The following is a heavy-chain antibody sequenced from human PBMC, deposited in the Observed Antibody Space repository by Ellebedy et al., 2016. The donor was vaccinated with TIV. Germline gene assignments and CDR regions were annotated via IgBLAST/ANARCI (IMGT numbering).Heavy chain of an antibody. J-gene: IGHJ4*02. D-gene: IGHD6-19*01. CDR1: GFAFNNYW. CDR3: ASGYSGGWYGIDQ. V-gene: IGHV3-48*02. Sequence: GESLKISCAASGFAFNNYWMHWVRQAPGRGLEWISYITSGSEVISYADSVKGRFTISRDNAKNSMYLQMNSLRDEETAVYYCASGYSGGWYGIDQWGQGTLVTVSS. CDR2: ITSGSEVI.